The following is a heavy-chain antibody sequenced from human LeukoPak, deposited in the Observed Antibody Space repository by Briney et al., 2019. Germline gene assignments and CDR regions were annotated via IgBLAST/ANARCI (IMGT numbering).Heavy chain of an antibody. V-gene: IGHV5-51*01. CDR1: GYSFTSYW. CDR2: IYPGDSDT. J-gene: IGHJ4*02. D-gene: IGHD2-2*01. Sequence: GESLKISCKGSGYSFTSYWIGWVRQMPGKGLEWMGIIYPGDSDTRYSPSFQGQVTISADKSISTAYLQWSSLKASDTAMYYCARLAAAERYCSSTSCHFDYWGQGTLVTVSS. CDR3: ARLAAAERYCSSTSCHFDY.